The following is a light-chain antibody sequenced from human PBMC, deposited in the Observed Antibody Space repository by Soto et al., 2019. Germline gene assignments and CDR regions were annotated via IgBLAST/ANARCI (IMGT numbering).Light chain of an antibody. J-gene: IGLJ1*01. CDR2: DVR. Sequence: QSALTQPASVSGSPGQSITISCTGTSSDIGGYNYVSWYQQHPGKAPKLMIYDVRNRPSGVSNRFSGSKSGNTASLTISGLQPEDEADYYCSSYTGSPTPPYVFGAGTKVTVL. CDR1: SSDIGGYNY. V-gene: IGLV2-14*01. CDR3: SSYTGSPTPPYV.